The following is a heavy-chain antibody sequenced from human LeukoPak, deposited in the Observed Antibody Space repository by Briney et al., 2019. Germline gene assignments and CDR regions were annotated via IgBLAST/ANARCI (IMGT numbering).Heavy chain of an antibody. CDR1: GFTFTDFW. J-gene: IGHJ3*02. CDR3: ARGGRAHGFEI. Sequence: GGSLRLSCSASGFTFTDFWMHWVRQAPGEGLVWIARVDSVGTDTIYADSVQGRFTISRDNAKNSLYLQMNGLRAEDTAIYYCARGGRAHGFEIWGQGTMVTVSS. CDR2: VDSVGTDT. D-gene: IGHD3-16*01. V-gene: IGHV3-74*01.